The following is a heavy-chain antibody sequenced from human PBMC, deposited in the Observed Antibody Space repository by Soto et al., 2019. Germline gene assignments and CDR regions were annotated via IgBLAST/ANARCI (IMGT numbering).Heavy chain of an antibody. CDR3: ARGAGGSVISWFDP. Sequence: QVQLQESGPGLVKPSQTLSLTCTVSGGSISSGGYYWSWIRQHPGKGLEWIGYIYYSGSTYYNPSLKSRVTISADTSTDQFSLKLSSVTAADTAVYYCARGAGGSVISWFDPWGQGTLVTVSS. CDR2: IYYSGST. J-gene: IGHJ5*02. D-gene: IGHD4-4*01. V-gene: IGHV4-31*03. CDR1: GGSISSGGYY.